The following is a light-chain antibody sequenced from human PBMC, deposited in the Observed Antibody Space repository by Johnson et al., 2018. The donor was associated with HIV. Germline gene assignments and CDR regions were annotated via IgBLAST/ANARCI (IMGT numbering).Light chain of an antibody. V-gene: IGLV1-51*01. Sequence: QSVLTQPPSVSAAPGQKVTISCSGSSSNIGNNYVSWYQQLPGTAPKLLIYDNNKRPSGIPDRFSGSKSGTSATLGITGLQTGDEADYYCGPLYSCLSAFYGVGTGNKVNLL. CDR3: GPLYSCLSAFYG. CDR1: SSNIGNNY. CDR2: DNN. J-gene: IGLJ1*01.